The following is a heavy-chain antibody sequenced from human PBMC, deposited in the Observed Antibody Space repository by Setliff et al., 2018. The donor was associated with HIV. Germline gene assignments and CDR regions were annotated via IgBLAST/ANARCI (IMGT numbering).Heavy chain of an antibody. D-gene: IGHD4-17*01. Sequence: SETLSLTCTVSGGSISGYHWNWLRQTPGKGLEWIGYIYTGRGTNYNHSLRTRVIISVDTSKNQFSLNLSSVTAADTAVYYCASSLNGDSEPWYFDLWGRGTLVTVSS. V-gene: IGHV4-4*09. CDR2: IYTGRGT. CDR1: GGSISGYH. J-gene: IGHJ2*01. CDR3: ASSLNGDSEPWYFDL.